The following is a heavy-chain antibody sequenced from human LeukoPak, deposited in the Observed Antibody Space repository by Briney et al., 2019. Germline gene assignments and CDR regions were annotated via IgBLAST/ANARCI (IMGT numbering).Heavy chain of an antibody. D-gene: IGHD3-22*01. V-gene: IGHV1-2*02. Sequence: ASVKVSCKASGYTFTDYYMHWVRQAPGQGLEWMGWINPNSGGTNYAQKFQGRVTMTRDTSISTAYMELSSLRSDDTAVYYCARGYYESSGYYRYWGQGTLVTVPS. CDR3: ARGYYESSGYYRY. CDR2: INPNSGGT. CDR1: GYTFTDYY. J-gene: IGHJ4*02.